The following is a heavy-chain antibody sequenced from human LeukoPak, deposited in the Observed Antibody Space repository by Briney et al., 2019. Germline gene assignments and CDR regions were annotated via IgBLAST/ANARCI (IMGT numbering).Heavy chain of an antibody. Sequence: PSETLSLTCTVSGGSFSSGSYYWGWIRQPPGKGLEWVRYIYYSGSTNYNPSVKSRVTISVDTSKNQFSLKLSSVTAADTAVYYCARVGRYYYDSSGYDYWGQGTLVTVSS. CDR3: ARVGRYYYDSSGYDY. CDR1: GGSFSSGSYY. J-gene: IGHJ4*02. V-gene: IGHV4-61*01. D-gene: IGHD3-22*01. CDR2: IYYSGST.